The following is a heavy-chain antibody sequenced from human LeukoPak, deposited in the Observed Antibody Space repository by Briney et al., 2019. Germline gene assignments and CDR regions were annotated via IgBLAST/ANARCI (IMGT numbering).Heavy chain of an antibody. V-gene: IGHV4-61*01. Sequence: SETLSLTCTVSGGSVSSGSYYWSWIRQPPGTRLEWIGYVYNSGTTNYNPSFKSRVTMSVDTSKNQFSLKLSSVTDADTAVYYCANLRRYDSSGYYSDYWGQGTLVTVSP. J-gene: IGHJ4*02. CDR3: ANLRRYDSSGYYSDY. CDR2: VYNSGTT. CDR1: GGSVSSGSYY. D-gene: IGHD3-22*01.